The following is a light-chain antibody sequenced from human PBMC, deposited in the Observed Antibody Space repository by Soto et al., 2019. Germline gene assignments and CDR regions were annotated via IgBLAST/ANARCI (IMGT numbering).Light chain of an antibody. Sequence: EIVLTQSPGTLSLSPGERATLSCRASQSVGSTYLAWYQQKPGQAPRILIYGPSNRATGIPDRFSGSGSGTDFTLTISRLEPEDFAVYYCQHFGNSVTFGGGTKVEIK. J-gene: IGKJ4*01. CDR1: QSVGSTY. V-gene: IGKV3-20*01. CDR3: QHFGNSVT. CDR2: GPS.